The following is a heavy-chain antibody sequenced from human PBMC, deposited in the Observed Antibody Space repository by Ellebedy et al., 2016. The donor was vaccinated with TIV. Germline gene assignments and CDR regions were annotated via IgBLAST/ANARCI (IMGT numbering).Heavy chain of an antibody. Sequence: ASVKVSXKASGYTFTSYDINWVRQATGQGLEWMGWMNPNSGNTGYAQKFQGRVTMTRNTSISTAYMELSSLRSEDTAVYYCARIFLHYYDSSGYPAAWFNPWGQGTLVTVSS. CDR1: GYTFTSYD. V-gene: IGHV1-8*01. CDR2: MNPNSGNT. CDR3: ARIFLHYYDSSGYPAAWFNP. J-gene: IGHJ5*02. D-gene: IGHD3-22*01.